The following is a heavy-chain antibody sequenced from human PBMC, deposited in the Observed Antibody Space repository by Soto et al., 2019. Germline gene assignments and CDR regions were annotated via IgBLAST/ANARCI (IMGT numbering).Heavy chain of an antibody. CDR3: ARLPRAVRGWFDP. V-gene: IGHV4-59*01. Sequence: SETLSLTCTVSGGSISSYYWSWIRQPPGKGLEWIGYIYYSGSTNYNPSLKSRVTISVDTSKNQFSLKLSSVTAADTAVYYCARLPRAVRGWFDPWGQGTLVTVSS. J-gene: IGHJ5*02. CDR1: GGSISSYY. CDR2: IYYSGST.